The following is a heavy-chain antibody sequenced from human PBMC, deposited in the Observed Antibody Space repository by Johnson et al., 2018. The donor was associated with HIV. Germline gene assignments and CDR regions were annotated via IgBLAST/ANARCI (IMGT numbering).Heavy chain of an antibody. J-gene: IGHJ3*02. CDR1: GFTFSSYG. CDR2: ISYDGINK. D-gene: IGHD6-6*01. V-gene: IGHV3-30*03. Sequence: QVTLVESGGGVVQPGRSLRLSCAASGFTFSSYGMHWVRQAPGKGLEWVAVISYDGINKYYADSVKGRFTISRDNSKNTLYLQMNSLRPEDTAVYYCARDILEYSSSVPDAFDIWGQGTMVTVSS. CDR3: ARDILEYSSSVPDAFDI.